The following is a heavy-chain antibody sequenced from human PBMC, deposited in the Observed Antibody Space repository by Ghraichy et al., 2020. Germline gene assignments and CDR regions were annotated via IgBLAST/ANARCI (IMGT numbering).Heavy chain of an antibody. CDR2: ISSSSSYI. CDR3: ARDPELLAAGSLNWFDP. CDR1: GFTFSSYS. Sequence: GGSLRLSCAASGFTFSSYSMNWVRQAPGKGLEWVSSISSSSSYIYYADSVKGRFTISRDNAKNSLYLQMNSLRAEDTAVYYCARDPELLAAGSLNWFDPWGQGTLVTVSS. V-gene: IGHV3-21*01. J-gene: IGHJ5*02. D-gene: IGHD6-13*01.